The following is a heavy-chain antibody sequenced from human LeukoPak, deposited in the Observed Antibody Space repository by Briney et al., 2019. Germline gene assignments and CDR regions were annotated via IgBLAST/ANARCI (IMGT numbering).Heavy chain of an antibody. CDR3: ATYKNWVAGDV. J-gene: IGHJ6*02. Sequence: GGSLRLSCAASGFTFSDSWMSWVHQAPGKGPEWVANIKEDESEKHYVDSVKGRFTVSRDNAKSSLFLQMNSLRVEDTAVYYCATYKNWVAGDVWGQGTTVSVSS. CDR1: GFTFSDSW. CDR2: IKEDESEK. D-gene: IGHD7-27*01. V-gene: IGHV3-7*01.